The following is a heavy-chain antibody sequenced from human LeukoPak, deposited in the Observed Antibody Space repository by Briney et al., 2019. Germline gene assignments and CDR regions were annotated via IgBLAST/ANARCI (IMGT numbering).Heavy chain of an antibody. Sequence: PSETLSLTCTVSGYSISSGYYWGWIRQPPGKGLEWIGSIYHSGSTYYNPSLKSRVTISVDTSKNQFSLKLSSVTAADTAVYYCARDRGKGATRFEYWGQGTLVTVSS. D-gene: IGHD1-26*01. CDR1: GYSISSGYY. CDR2: IYHSGST. V-gene: IGHV4-38-2*02. CDR3: ARDRGKGATRFEY. J-gene: IGHJ4*02.